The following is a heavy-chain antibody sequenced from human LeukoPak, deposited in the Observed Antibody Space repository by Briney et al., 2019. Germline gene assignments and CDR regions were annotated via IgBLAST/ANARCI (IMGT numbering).Heavy chain of an antibody. J-gene: IGHJ5*02. V-gene: IGHV4-38-2*02. Sequence: SETLSLTCTVSGYSISSGYYWGWIRQSPGKGLEWIGEINHSGSTNYNPSLKSRVTISVETSKKQFSLRLSSVTAADTAVYYCARKGGGQLVNTRRWFDPWGQGTLVTVSS. D-gene: IGHD1-1*01. CDR3: ARKGGGQLVNTRRWFDP. CDR2: INHSGST. CDR1: GYSISSGYY.